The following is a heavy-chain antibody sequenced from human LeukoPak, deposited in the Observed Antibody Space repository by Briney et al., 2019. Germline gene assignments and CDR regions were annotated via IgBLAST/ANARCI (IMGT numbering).Heavy chain of an antibody. D-gene: IGHD5-24*01. CDR2: IRYYENTK. CDR1: GFPFSSYG. Sequence: GGSLRLSCTASGFPFSSYGMQWVRQAPAKGLEWVACIRYYENTKYYAHSVKGRFTVSRDNSENTLFLQMNSLRAEDTAVYYCAKENTRDGYRHFHYWGQGTLVTVSS. CDR3: AKENTRDGYRHFHY. J-gene: IGHJ4*02. V-gene: IGHV3-30*02.